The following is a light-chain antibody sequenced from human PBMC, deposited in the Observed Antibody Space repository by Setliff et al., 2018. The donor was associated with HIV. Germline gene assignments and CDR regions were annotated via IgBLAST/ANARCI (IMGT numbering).Light chain of an antibody. CDR2: EVS. V-gene: IGLV2-14*01. CDR1: ISDIGGYNY. J-gene: IGLJ1*01. CDR3: SSYTSSGTRV. Sequence: QSALTQPASVSGSPGQSITISCTGTISDIGGYNYVSWYQHPPGKAPKLMIYEVSNRPSGVSNRFSGSKSGNTAYLTISGRQAEDEADYYCSSYTSSGTRVFGTGTKVTV.